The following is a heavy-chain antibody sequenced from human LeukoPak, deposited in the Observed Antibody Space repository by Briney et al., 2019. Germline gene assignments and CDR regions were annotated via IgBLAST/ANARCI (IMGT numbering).Heavy chain of an antibody. CDR3: ARGFGYNFGY. V-gene: IGHV4-34*01. CDR2: INHSGST. CDR1: GGSFSGYY. Sequence: PSETLSLTCAVYGGSFSGYYWSWIRKPPGKGLEWIGEINHSGSTNYNPSLKSRVTISVDTSKNQFSLKLSSVTAADTAVYYCARGFGYNFGYWGQGTLVTVSS. D-gene: IGHD5-24*01. J-gene: IGHJ4*02.